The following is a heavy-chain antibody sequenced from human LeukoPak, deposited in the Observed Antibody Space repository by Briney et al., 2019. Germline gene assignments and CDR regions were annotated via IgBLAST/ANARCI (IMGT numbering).Heavy chain of an antibody. D-gene: IGHD2-2*01. CDR1: GFSLTTSGMR. J-gene: IGHJ4*02. Sequence: SGPTLVNPRQTLTLTCTFSGFSLTTSGMRVTWIRQSPGKGLEWIGSIYYSGSAYYTPSLRSRVTISVATSKSLFSLTLSSVTAADTAVYYCARDTGPSGTAFDYWGQGILVTVSS. V-gene: IGHV4-39*07. CDR3: ARDTGPSGTAFDY. CDR2: IYYSGSA.